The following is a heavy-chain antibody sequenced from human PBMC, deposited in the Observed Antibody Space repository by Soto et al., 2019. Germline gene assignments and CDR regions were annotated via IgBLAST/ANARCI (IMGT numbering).Heavy chain of an antibody. CDR1: GGTFSSYA. V-gene: IGHV1-69*13. Sequence: ASVKVSCKASGGTFSSYAISWVRQAPGQGLEWMGGIIPIFGTANYAQKFQGRVTITADESTSTAYMELSSLRSEDTAVYYCARPYYYDSSGGGGGMDVWGQGTTVTVSS. CDR3: ARPYYYDSSGGGGGMDV. D-gene: IGHD3-22*01. J-gene: IGHJ6*02. CDR2: IIPIFGTA.